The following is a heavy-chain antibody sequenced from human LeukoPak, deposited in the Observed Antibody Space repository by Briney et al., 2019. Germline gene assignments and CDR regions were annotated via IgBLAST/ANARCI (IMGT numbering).Heavy chain of an antibody. CDR1: GGSIISYY. CDR2: IKSKTDGGTA. Sequence: ETLSLTCTVSGGSIISYYWSWIRQPPGKGLEWVGRIKSKTDGGTADYAAPVKGRFTISRDDSKNTLYLQMDSLKTEDTAVYYCTGRYCSTTSCSGFDYWGQGTLVTVSS. CDR3: TGRYCSTTSCSGFDY. D-gene: IGHD2-2*01. J-gene: IGHJ4*02. V-gene: IGHV3-15*01.